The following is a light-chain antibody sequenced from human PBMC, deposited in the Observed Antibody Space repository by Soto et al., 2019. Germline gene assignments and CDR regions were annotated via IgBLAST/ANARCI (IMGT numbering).Light chain of an antibody. CDR1: SSDVGGYTY. Sequence: QSVLTQPASVSGSPRQSITISCTGASSDVGGYTYVSWYQQHPGKAPKLMIYEVNNRPSGVSNRFSGSKSGNTASLTISGLQAEDEADYYCSSYTRSSTLYVFGTGTKVTVL. CDR3: SSYTRSSTLYV. V-gene: IGLV2-14*01. CDR2: EVN. J-gene: IGLJ1*01.